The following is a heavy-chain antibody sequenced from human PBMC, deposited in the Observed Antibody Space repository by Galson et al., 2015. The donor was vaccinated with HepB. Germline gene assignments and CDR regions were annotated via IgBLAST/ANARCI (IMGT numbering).Heavy chain of an antibody. CDR3: AKHKWLGLSTMDPFDY. CDR2: IRSKMSNYAT. J-gene: IGHJ4*02. D-gene: IGHD5/OR15-5a*01. V-gene: IGHV3-73*01. Sequence: SLRLSCAASGFTFSGSAIHWVRQASGKGPEWVGRIRSKMSNYATEYVPSLKGRFTISRDDSKNTAYLHMNSLKTEDTAIYYCAKHKWLGLSTMDPFDYWGQGTLVTVSS. CDR1: GFTFSGSA.